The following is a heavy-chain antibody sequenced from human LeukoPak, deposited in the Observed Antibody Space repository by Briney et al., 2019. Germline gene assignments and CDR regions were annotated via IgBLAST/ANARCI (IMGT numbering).Heavy chain of an antibody. D-gene: IGHD1-1*01. V-gene: IGHV4-39*01. CDR1: RGSISSSSYY. J-gene: IGHJ4*01. CDR3: ARHQLGRRSPFDY. CDR2: IYSNGKT. Sequence: SETLSLTCTVSRGSISSSSYYWGWIRQSPETGLAWIGSIYSNGKTYYNPSLKSRVTISVDTSKNQFSLHLDSMAVADTALYYCARHQLGRRSPFDYWGHGSLVTVSS.